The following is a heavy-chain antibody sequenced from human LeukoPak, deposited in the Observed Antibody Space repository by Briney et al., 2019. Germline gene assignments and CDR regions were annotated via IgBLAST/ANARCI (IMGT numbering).Heavy chain of an antibody. Sequence: AGGSLRFSCAGSAFTFSSYSMNWVRQAPGKGLEWVSYISSSSSTIFYADSVRGRFTISRDNAKNSLYLQMNSLRAEDTAVYYCAIGLLTWELRAHGGQGTLVTVSS. CDR2: ISSSSSTI. CDR1: AFTFSSYS. J-gene: IGHJ4*02. CDR3: AIGLLTWELRAH. D-gene: IGHD1-26*01. V-gene: IGHV3-48*01.